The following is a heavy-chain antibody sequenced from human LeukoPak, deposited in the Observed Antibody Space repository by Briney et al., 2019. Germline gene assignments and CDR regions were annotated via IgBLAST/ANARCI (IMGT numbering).Heavy chain of an antibody. CDR2: IYHSGST. V-gene: IGHV4-38-2*02. CDR1: GYSISSGYY. D-gene: IGHD6-13*01. CDR3: ARDSSSFNY. J-gene: IGHJ4*02. Sequence: PSETLSLTCTVSGYSISSGYYGGWIRQPPGKGLEWIGSIYHSGSTYYNPSLKSRVTISVDTSKNQFSLKLSSVTAADTAVYYCARDSSSFNYWGQGTLVTVSS.